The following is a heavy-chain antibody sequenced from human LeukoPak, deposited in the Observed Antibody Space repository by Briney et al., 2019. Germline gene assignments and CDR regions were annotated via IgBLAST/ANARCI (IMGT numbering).Heavy chain of an antibody. CDR2: ISSSGSTI. CDR3: ARDDRSYYYYGMDV. J-gene: IGHJ6*02. V-gene: IGHV3-48*03. CDR1: GFTFSSYE. Sequence: GGSLRLSCAASGFTFSSYEMNWVRQAPGKGPEWVSYISSSGSTIYYADSVKGRFTISRDNAKNSLYLQMNSLRAEDTAVYYCARDDRSYYYYGMDVWGQGTTVTVSS. D-gene: IGHD3-22*01.